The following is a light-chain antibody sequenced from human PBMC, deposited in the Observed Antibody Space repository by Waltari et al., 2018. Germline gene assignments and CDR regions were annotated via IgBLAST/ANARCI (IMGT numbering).Light chain of an antibody. CDR2: DVT. CDR3: SSQTLDGLVL. V-gene: IGLV2-14*03. CDR1: GSAVGASDS. Sequence: QSALTQPASVSGSPGRSITISCSGVGSAVGASDSVSWHQHHPGKAPQVIIYDVTNRPSGVSDRFSASKSANTASLTISRLQPEDEADYYCSSQTLDGLVLFGGGTRLTVL. J-gene: IGLJ2*01.